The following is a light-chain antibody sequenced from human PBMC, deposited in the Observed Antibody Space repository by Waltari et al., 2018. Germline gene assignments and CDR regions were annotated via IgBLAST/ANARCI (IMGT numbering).Light chain of an antibody. V-gene: IGKV3-20*01. CDR3: QHYDGLVVT. CDR2: GAS. Sequence: ARQSFTSIALSWNQQNPGQAPSLLIYGASRRATGIPDRFSGSGSGTDFTLTISRLEPEDFAVYYCQHYDGLVVTFGGGTKVEI. J-gene: IGKJ4*01. CDR1: QSFTSIA.